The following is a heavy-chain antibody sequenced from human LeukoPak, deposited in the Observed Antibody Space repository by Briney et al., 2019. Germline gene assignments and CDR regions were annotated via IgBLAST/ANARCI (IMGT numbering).Heavy chain of an antibody. Sequence: PGGSLRLSCAASGFTFDDYAMHWVRQAPGKGLEWVSGISWNSGSIGYADSVRGRFTISRDNAKNSLYLQMNSLRAEDTALYYCAKDSRMEWLRSGLDYWGQGTLVTVSS. CDR1: GFTFDDYA. CDR3: AKDSRMEWLRSGLDY. J-gene: IGHJ4*02. CDR2: ISWNSGSI. V-gene: IGHV3-9*01. D-gene: IGHD5-12*01.